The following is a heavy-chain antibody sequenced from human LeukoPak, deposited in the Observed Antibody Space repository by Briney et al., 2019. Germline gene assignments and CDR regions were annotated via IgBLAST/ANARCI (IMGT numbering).Heavy chain of an antibody. CDR1: GGSISSGIYY. CDR3: ARELWYYDSSGDYYYYYGMDV. V-gene: IGHV4-61*02. D-gene: IGHD3-22*01. Sequence: PSQTLSLTCTVSGGSISSGIYYWSWIRQPAGKGLEWIGRIYTSGTTHYNPSLKSRVTISVDTSKTQFSLKLSSVTAANTAVYYCARELWYYDSSGDYYYYYGMDVWGQGTTVTVSS. CDR2: IYTSGTT. J-gene: IGHJ6*02.